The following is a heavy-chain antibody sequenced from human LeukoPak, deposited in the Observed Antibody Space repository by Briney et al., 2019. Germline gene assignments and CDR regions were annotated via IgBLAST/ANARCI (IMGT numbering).Heavy chain of an antibody. J-gene: IGHJ5*02. Sequence: PGGSLSLSCAASGFTFSSYAMNWVRQAPGKGLEWVSAISGSGGSTYYADSVKGRFTISRDNSKNTLYLQMNSLRAEDTAVYYCAKANAKQRQLVRGNWFDPWGQGTLVTVSS. V-gene: IGHV3-23*01. D-gene: IGHD6-13*01. CDR1: GFTFSSYA. CDR2: ISGSGGST. CDR3: AKANAKQRQLVRGNWFDP.